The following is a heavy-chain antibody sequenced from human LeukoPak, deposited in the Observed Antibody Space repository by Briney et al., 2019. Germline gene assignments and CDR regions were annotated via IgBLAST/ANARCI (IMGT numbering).Heavy chain of an antibody. CDR3: ARPGATVTNTNYYFDL. Sequence: GESLKISCQGSGFKFTDYWIGWVRQMPGKGLEWMGGIYPYDSETTYSPSFQGQVTISADKSIHPAYMQWSSLKASDSAMYYCARPGATVTNTNYYFDLWGRGTLVTVSS. D-gene: IGHD4-17*01. CDR1: GFKFTDYW. V-gene: IGHV5-51*01. CDR2: IYPYDSET. J-gene: IGHJ2*01.